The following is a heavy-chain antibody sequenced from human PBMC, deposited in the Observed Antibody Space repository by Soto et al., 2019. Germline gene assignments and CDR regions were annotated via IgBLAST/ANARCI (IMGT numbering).Heavy chain of an antibody. CDR3: ARDRRDGYKRYFEF. CDR2: IFYTGST. Sequence: SETLSLTCSVSGGTINSGDYFWSWIRQPPGKGLEWIGSIFYTGSTYYSPSLKSRASMSMDTSENHLSLTLNSVTSADTAVYFCARDRRDGYKRYFEFWGQGNQVTVSS. CDR1: GGTINSGDYF. J-gene: IGHJ4*02. D-gene: IGHD5-12*01. V-gene: IGHV4-30-4*02.